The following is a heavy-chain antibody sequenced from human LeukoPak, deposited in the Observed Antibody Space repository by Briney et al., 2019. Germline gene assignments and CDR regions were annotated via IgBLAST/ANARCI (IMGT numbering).Heavy chain of an antibody. CDR2: INWNGGST. CDR3: ARDIREWSGTYYPDY. J-gene: IGHJ4*02. CDR1: GFTFDDYG. D-gene: IGHD3-3*01. V-gene: IGHV3-20*04. Sequence: GGSLRLSCAASGFTFDDYGMSWVRQAPGKGLEWVSGINWNGGSTGYADSVKGRFTISRDNAKNSLYLQMNSLRAEDTAVYYCARDIREWSGTYYPDYWGQGTLVTVSS.